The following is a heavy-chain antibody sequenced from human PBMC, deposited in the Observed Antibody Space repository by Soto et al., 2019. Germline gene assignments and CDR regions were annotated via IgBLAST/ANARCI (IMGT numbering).Heavy chain of an antibody. Sequence: QVPLVQSGAEVKKPGASVTVSCKISGYTFSNYGINWVRQAPGQGLEWMGWISGYNGNTNYAQTVQGRVTMTTDTSTGTVYMELRSLKSDDTAIYYCSRFIMVGGWFDPNYYHGMDVWGQGTTVTVSS. J-gene: IGHJ6*02. CDR2: ISGYNGNT. V-gene: IGHV1-18*01. CDR3: SRFIMVGGWFDPNYYHGMDV. CDR1: GYTFSNYG. D-gene: IGHD6-19*01.